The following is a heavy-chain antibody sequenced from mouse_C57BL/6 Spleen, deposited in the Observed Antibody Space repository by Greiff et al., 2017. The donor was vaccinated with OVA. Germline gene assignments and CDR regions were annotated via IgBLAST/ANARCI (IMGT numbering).Heavy chain of an antibody. D-gene: IGHD4-1*01. V-gene: IGHV1-78*01. Sequence: QVQLQQSDAELVKPGASVKISCKASGYTFTDHTIHWMKQRPEQGLEWIGFIYPRDGSTKSNAKFKGKATLTADKSSSTAYMQLHSLTSEDSAVDYCAGNWDGMDLYVDDWGTGTTVTVSS. CDR1: GYTFTDHT. J-gene: IGHJ1*03. CDR3: AGNWDGMDLYVDD. CDR2: IYPRDGST.